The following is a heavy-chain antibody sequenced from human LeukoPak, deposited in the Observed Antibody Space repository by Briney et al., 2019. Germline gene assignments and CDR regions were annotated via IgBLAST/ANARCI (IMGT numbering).Heavy chain of an antibody. CDR3: ARDLQRWDY. CDR1: GFTFSNYW. V-gene: IGHV3-7*01. D-gene: IGHD6-25*01. CDR2: IKQDGSEK. J-gene: IGHJ4*02. Sequence: SGGSLRLSCAASGFTFSNYWMSWVRQAPGKGLEWVANIKQDGSEKYYVDSVKDRFTISRDNAKNSLYLQMNSLRAEDTAVYYCARDLQRWDYWGQGTLVTVSS.